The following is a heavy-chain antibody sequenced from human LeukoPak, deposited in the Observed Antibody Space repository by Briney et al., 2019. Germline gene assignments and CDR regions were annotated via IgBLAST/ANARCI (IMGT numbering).Heavy chain of an antibody. D-gene: IGHD1-26*01. CDR3: AIAYSGSYYSPFDY. CDR1: GGSISSYY. CDR2: INHSGST. J-gene: IGHJ4*02. V-gene: IGHV4-34*01. Sequence: SETLSLTCTVSGGSISSYYWSWIRQPPGKGLEWIGEINHSGSTNYNPSLKSRVTISVDTSKNQFSLKLSSVTAADTAVYYCAIAYSGSYYSPFDYWGQGTLVTVSS.